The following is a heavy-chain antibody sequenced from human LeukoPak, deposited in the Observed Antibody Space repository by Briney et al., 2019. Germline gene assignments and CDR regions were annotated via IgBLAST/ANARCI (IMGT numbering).Heavy chain of an antibody. CDR3: ARETSGPGY. CDR1: GLSFGTSC. CDR2: IKEDASET. V-gene: IGHV3-7*01. J-gene: IGHJ4*02. D-gene: IGHD6-25*01. Sequence: GGSLRLSRGGSGLSFGTSCMTCVRQAPGKGLEGGANIKEDASETYYVDSVRGRFTISRDNAKRVVYLQMNSLRVEDTAVYYCARETSGPGYWGEGTLVSVSS.